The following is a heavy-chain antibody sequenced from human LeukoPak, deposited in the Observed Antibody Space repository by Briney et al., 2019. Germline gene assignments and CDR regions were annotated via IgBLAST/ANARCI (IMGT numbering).Heavy chain of an antibody. D-gene: IGHD6-6*01. CDR2: TYYRSQWNN. CDR1: GDIVSSNSAT. Sequence: SQTLSLTCAISGDIVSSNSATWNWIRQSPLRGLEWLGRTYYRSQWNNDYAASVKSRIDINPETSKNQFSLQLNSVTPEDTAVYYCARGRGSSADFDYWGQGTLVTVSS. J-gene: IGHJ4*02. CDR3: ARGRGSSADFDY. V-gene: IGHV6-1*01.